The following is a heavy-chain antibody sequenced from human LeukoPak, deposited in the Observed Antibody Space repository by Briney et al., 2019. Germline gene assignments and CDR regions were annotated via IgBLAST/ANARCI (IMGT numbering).Heavy chain of an antibody. CDR3: ARVYDYVWGSYRRVSTYAFDI. J-gene: IGHJ3*02. Sequence: PSETLSLTCTVSGGSISSYYWSWIRQPPGKGLGWIGYIYYSGSTNYNPSLKSRVTISVDTSKNQFSLKLSSVTAADTAVYYCARVYDYVWGSYRRVSTYAFDIWGQGTMVTVSS. V-gene: IGHV4-59*01. D-gene: IGHD3-16*02. CDR1: GGSISSYY. CDR2: IYYSGST.